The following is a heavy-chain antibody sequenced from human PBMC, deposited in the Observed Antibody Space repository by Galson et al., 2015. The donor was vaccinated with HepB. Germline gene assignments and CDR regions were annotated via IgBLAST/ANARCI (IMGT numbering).Heavy chain of an antibody. CDR2: INPNSGDT. CDR1: GYTFTDYY. V-gene: IGHV1-2*06. J-gene: IGHJ4*02. CDR3: ARSHLKYYFDY. Sequence: SVKVSCKASGYTFTDYYINWVRQAPGQGLEWVGRINPNSGDTNYAQKFQGRVTMTRDTSISTAYMELSSLRSDDTAAYYCARSHLKYYFDYWGQGTLVTVSS.